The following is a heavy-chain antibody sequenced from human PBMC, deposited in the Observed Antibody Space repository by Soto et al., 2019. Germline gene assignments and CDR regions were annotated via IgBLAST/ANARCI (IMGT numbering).Heavy chain of an antibody. D-gene: IGHD1-1*01. CDR1: GYTFTSYG. CDR2: FSAHNGNT. J-gene: IGHJ4*02. Sequence: QVHLVQSGAEVKKPGASVKVSCKASGYTFTSYGITWVRQAPGQGLEWMGWFSAHNGNTDYAQKLQGRVIVTRDTSTSTAYMELRSLISDDTAVYYCARGGYGDYWGQGALVTVSS. CDR3: ARGGYGDY. V-gene: IGHV1-18*01.